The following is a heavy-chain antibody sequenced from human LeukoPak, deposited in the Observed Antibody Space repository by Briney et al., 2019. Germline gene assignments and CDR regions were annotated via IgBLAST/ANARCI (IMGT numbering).Heavy chain of an antibody. Sequence: SETLSLTCTVSGGSISSGSYYWSWIRQPAGKGLEWIGRMYSSGSTNYNPSLTSRVTISVDTSKNQFSLKLSSVTAADTAVYYCARDGRAGDYYYYMDVWGKGTTVTISS. D-gene: IGHD5-24*01. CDR2: MYSSGST. V-gene: IGHV4-61*10. CDR1: GGSISSGSYY. CDR3: ARDGRAGDYYYYMDV. J-gene: IGHJ6*03.